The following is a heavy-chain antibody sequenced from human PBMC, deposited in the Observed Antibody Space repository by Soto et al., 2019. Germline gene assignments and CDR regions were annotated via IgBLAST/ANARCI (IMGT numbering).Heavy chain of an antibody. Sequence: EVPLLESGGGLVQPGGSLRLSCAASGPTFSTYAMAWVRHAPGKGLEWVSSNSGSDDSTYYAASVTGRVTISRGNSKNTVLLQMTGLRAEDTAVYYCAKLGYSDGHWVIDYWGQGTLVSVSS. CDR1: GPTFSTYA. CDR2: NSGSDDST. J-gene: IGHJ4*02. CDR3: AKLGYSDGHWVIDY. D-gene: IGHD5-18*01. V-gene: IGHV3-23*01.